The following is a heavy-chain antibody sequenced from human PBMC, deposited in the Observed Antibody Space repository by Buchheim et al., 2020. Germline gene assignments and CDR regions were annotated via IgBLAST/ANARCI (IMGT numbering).Heavy chain of an antibody. CDR1: GYTFTSYY. CDR2: INPSGDST. V-gene: IGHV1-46*03. D-gene: IGHD6-13*01. Sequence: QMQLVQSGAEVKKPGASVKVSCKASGYTFTSYYMHWVRQAPGQGLEWMGIINPSGDSTSYAQQLQGKVTMTRDTSTSTVYMELSSLRSEDTAVYYCAREGIAAAGAPDWGQGTL. CDR3: AREGIAAAGAPD. J-gene: IGHJ4*02.